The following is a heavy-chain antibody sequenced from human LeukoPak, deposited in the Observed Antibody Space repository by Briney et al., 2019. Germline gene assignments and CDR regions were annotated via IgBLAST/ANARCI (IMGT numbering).Heavy chain of an antibody. V-gene: IGHV3-20*04. J-gene: IGHJ4*02. D-gene: IGHD3-22*01. CDR2: INWNGGST. CDR1: GFTFDDYG. CDR3: ARDGGYDSSGYYYYFDY. Sequence: GGSLRLSCAASGFTFDDYGMSWVRQAPGQGLEWVFGINWNGGSTGYADSVKGRFTISRDNAKNSLYLQMNSLRAEDTALYYCARDGGYDSSGYYYYFDYWGQGTLVTVSS.